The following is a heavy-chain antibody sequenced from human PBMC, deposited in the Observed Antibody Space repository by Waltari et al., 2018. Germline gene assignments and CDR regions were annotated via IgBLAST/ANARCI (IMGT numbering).Heavy chain of an antibody. CDR2: GNT. CDR3: AGGRYDSSGYYPDWYFDL. D-gene: IGHD3-22*01. V-gene: IGHV1-8*01. J-gene: IGHJ2*01. Sequence: GNTGYAQKFQGRVTMTRNTSISTAYMELSSLRSEDTAVYYCAGGRYDSSGYYPDWYFDLWGRGTLVTVSS.